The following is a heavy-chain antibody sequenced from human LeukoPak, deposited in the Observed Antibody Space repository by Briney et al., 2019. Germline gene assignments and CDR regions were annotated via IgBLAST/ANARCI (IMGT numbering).Heavy chain of an antibody. CDR3: ARRIAVAHNAFDI. J-gene: IGHJ3*02. D-gene: IGHD6-19*01. CDR1: GYTFTGYY. V-gene: IGHV1-2*02. CDR2: INPNSGGT. Sequence: VASVKVSCKASGYTFTGYYMHWVRQAPGQGLEWMGWINPNSGGTNYAQKFQGRVTMTRDTSISTAYMELSRLRSDDTAVYYCARRIAVAHNAFDIWGQGTMVTVSS.